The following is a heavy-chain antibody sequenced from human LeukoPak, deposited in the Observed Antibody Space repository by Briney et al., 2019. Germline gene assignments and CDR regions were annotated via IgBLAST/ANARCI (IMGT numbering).Heavy chain of an antibody. Sequence: SETLSLTCTVSGGSISSYYWSWIRQPPGKGLEWIGYIYYSGSTNYNPSLKSRVTISVETSKNQFSLKLSSVTAADTAVYYCARASGPNPGAFSDYWGQGTLVTVSS. D-gene: IGHD3-10*01. CDR1: GGSISSYY. V-gene: IGHV4-59*12. CDR2: IYYSGST. J-gene: IGHJ4*02. CDR3: ARASGPNPGAFSDY.